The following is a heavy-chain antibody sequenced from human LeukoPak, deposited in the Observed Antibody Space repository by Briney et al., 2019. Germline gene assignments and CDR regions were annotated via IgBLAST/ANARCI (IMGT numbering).Heavy chain of an antibody. Sequence: SETLSLTCTVSGGSISSGDYYWSWIRQPPGKSLEWIGYIYYSGSTYYNPSLKSRVTISVDTSKNQFSLKLSSVTAADTAVYYCARDSTLSIFGVVKAFDYWGQGTLVTVSS. V-gene: IGHV4-30-4*08. CDR1: GGSISSGDYY. CDR3: ARDSTLSIFGVVKAFDY. D-gene: IGHD3-3*01. J-gene: IGHJ4*02. CDR2: IYYSGST.